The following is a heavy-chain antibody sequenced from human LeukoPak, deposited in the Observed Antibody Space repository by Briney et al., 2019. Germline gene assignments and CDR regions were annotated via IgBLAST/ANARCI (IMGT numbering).Heavy chain of an antibody. CDR1: GYSFTNYW. V-gene: IGHV5-51*01. D-gene: IGHD3-22*01. Sequence: LGESLKISCKGSGYSFTNYWIGWVRQMPGKGLEGMGIIYPGDSDTRYSPSFQGQVTISADKSISTAYLQWSSLKASDTAMYYCARGRVYYDSSGYSSPRSEYFQHWGQGTLVTVSS. J-gene: IGHJ1*01. CDR3: ARGRVYYDSSGYSSPRSEYFQH. CDR2: IYPGDSDT.